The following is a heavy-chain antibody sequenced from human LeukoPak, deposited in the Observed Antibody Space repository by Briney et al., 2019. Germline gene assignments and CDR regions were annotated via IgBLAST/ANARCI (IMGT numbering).Heavy chain of an antibody. V-gene: IGHV3-21*04. CDR2: ISGDSSYI. CDR3: AKLFESGTYNNFFHY. Sequence: GGSLRLSCAASGFTFNSYSMNWVRQAPGKGLEWVSYISGDSSYIYYADSVQGRFTISRDNSKNTLYLQMNSLRPEDTAIYYCAKLFESGTYNNFFHYWDQGTLVTVFS. D-gene: IGHD3-10*01. CDR1: GFTFNSYS. J-gene: IGHJ4*02.